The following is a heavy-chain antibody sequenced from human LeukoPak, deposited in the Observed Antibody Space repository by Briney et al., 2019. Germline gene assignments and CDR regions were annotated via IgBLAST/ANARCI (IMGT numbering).Heavy chain of an antibody. CDR2: INHSGST. CDR3: ARIGAMATYYYYGMDV. Sequence: PSETLSLTCAVYGGSFSGYYWSWIRQPPGKGLEWIGEINHSGSTNYNPSLKSRVTISVDTSKNQFSLKLSSVTAADTAVYYCARIGAMATYYYYGMDVWGQGTTVTVSS. J-gene: IGHJ6*02. CDR1: GGSFSGYY. D-gene: IGHD5-18*01. V-gene: IGHV4-34*01.